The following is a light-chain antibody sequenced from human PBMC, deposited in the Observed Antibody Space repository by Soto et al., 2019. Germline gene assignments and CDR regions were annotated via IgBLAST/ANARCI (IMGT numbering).Light chain of an antibody. Sequence: QPLSVNGSPGQSVTISCTGTSSDVGGHKYVSWYQQHPGKAPKLMIYDVSKRPSGVPDRFSGSKSGKAASLTISGLQAEDEADYHCCSYAGSNTYVFGTGAKVTLL. V-gene: IGLV2-11*01. CDR3: CSYAGSNTYV. J-gene: IGLJ1*01. CDR2: DVS. CDR1: SSDVGGHKY.